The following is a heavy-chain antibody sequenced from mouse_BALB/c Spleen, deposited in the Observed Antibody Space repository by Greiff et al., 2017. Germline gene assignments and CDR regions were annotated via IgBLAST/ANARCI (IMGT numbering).Heavy chain of an antibody. Sequence: EVKLVESGGDLVKPGGSLKLSCAASGFTFSSYGMSWVRQTPDKRLEWVATISSGGSYTYYPDSVKGRFTISRDNAKNTLYLQMSSLKSEDTAMYYCARQGYGRPMDYWGQGTSVTVSS. J-gene: IGHJ4*01. CDR3: ARQGYGRPMDY. V-gene: IGHV5-6*01. D-gene: IGHD2-10*02. CDR2: ISSGGSYT. CDR1: GFTFSSYG.